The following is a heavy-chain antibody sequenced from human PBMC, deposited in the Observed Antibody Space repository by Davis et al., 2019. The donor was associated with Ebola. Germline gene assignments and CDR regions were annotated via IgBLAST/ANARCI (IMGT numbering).Heavy chain of an antibody. CDR1: RYRFTTYY. J-gene: IGHJ6*04. CDR2: IYPGDSDT. V-gene: IGHV5-51*01. Sequence: WESLKTPRKGSRYRFTTYYIGWVRQMTGKGLEWMGIIYPGDSDTRYSPSFQGQVTISADKSISTAYLQWRSLKVSDTAMYYCARRIAATDYYGMDVWGKGTTVTVSS. D-gene: IGHD6-13*01. CDR3: ARRIAATDYYGMDV.